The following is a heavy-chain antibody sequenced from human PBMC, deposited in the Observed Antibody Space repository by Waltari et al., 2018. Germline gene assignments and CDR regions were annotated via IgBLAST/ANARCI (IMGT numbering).Heavy chain of an antibody. CDR2: ISHSGST. Sequence: QVQLHQWGAGLLKPSETLSLTCAVSGGPFPAYSWRWIRTSPDKGLEWIGEISHSGSTNYNPSLKSRVTMSVDTIKKQFSLKLTSVTAADTAVYFCARTWGYSPPLGWFDPWGRGTRVTVSS. J-gene: IGHJ5*02. V-gene: IGHV4-34*01. D-gene: IGHD1-26*01. CDR3: ARTWGYSPPLGWFDP. CDR1: GGPFPAYS.